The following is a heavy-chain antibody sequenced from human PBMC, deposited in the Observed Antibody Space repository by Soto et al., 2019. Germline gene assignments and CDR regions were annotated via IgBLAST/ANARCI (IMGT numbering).Heavy chain of an antibody. CDR1: GFTFTSSA. CDR2: IVVGSGNT. V-gene: IGHV1-58*01. D-gene: IGHD1-1*01. CDR3: AADATGTTLIYSYGMDV. J-gene: IGHJ6*02. Sequence: QMQLVQSGPEVKKPGTSVKVSCKASGFTFTSSAVQWVRQARGQRLEWIGWIVVGSGNTNYAQKIQERVTITRDMSTSTAYMELSSLRSEDTAVYYCAADATGTTLIYSYGMDVWGQGTTVTVSS.